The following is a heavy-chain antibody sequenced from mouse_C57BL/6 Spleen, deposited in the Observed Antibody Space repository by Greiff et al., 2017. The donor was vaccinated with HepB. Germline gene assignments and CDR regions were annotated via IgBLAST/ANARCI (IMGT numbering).Heavy chain of an antibody. D-gene: IGHD1-3*01. J-gene: IGHJ4*01. CDR3: ARSYRRSGGYAMDY. Sequence: QVQLQQPGAEFVKPGASVKLSCTASGYTFTSYWMHWVQQRPGRGLEWIGRIDPNSGGTKYNEKFKSKATLTVDKHSSTAYMQLGSLTSEDSAIYYYARSYRRSGGYAMDYWGQGTSVTVSS. CDR1: GYTFTSYW. CDR2: IDPNSGGT. V-gene: IGHV1-72*01.